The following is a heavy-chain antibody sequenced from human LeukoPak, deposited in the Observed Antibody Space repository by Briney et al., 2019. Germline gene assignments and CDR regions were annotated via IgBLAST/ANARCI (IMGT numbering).Heavy chain of an antibody. CDR1: EFTFRSYA. D-gene: IGHD6-13*01. CDR2: ISGSGGST. J-gene: IGHJ4*02. CDR3: AKGLGGAAGFDY. Sequence: GGSLRLSCAASEFTFRSYAMTWVRQAPGKGLEWVSGISGSGGSTYYADSVKGRFTISRDNSKNTLYLQMNSLRAEDTALYYCAKGLGGAAGFDYWGQGILVTVSS. V-gene: IGHV3-23*01.